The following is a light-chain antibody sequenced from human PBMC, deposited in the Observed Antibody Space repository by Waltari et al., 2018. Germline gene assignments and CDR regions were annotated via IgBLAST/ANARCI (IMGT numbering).Light chain of an antibody. CDR3: SSQTLDGLVL. Sequence: QSALTQPASVSGSPGQSITISCSGLGSAAGASESVSWHQHHPDKAPQVIIYDVTQRPSGVSDRFSASKSANTASLTISRLQPEDDADYYCSSQTLDGLVLFGGGTRLTVL. CDR2: DVT. CDR1: GSAAGASES. J-gene: IGLJ2*01. V-gene: IGLV2-14*03.